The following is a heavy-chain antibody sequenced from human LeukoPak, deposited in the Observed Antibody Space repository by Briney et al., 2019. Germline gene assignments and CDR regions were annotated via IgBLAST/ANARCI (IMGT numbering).Heavy chain of an antibody. V-gene: IGHV1-2*02. D-gene: IGHD2-15*01. CDR2: IDANNGDT. CDR3: ARDPSSVALYFFDY. Sequence: ASVKVSCKASGYTFRGNYIHWLRQAPGQGLEWMGWIDANNGDTKSAQKFQGRVTMSRDTSISTAYMDLSSLSPDDAAVYYCARDPSSVALYFFDYWGQGTLVTVSS. J-gene: IGHJ4*02. CDR1: GYTFRGNY.